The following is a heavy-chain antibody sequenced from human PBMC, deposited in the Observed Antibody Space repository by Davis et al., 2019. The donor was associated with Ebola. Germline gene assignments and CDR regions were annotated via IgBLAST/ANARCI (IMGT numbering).Heavy chain of an antibody. V-gene: IGHV3-15*01. CDR1: GFTFSNAW. J-gene: IGHJ6*02. CDR3: TTDIRVVPAEDYYYYYGMDV. CDR2: IKSKTDGGTT. Sequence: GESLKISCAASGFTFSNAWMSWVRQAPGKGLEWVGRIKSKTDGGTTDYAAPVKGRFTISRDDSKNTLYLQMNSLKTEDTAVYYCTTDIRVVPAEDYYYYYGMDVWGQGTTVTVSS. D-gene: IGHD2-2*01.